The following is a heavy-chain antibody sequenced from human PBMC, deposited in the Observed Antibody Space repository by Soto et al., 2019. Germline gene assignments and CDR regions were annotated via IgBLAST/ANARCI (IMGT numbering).Heavy chain of an antibody. CDR2: IYSSGST. CDR3: ACIFSGGYGYSFYYYGMDV. V-gene: IGHV4-59*08. J-gene: IGHJ6*02. CDR1: GGSISNYY. Sequence: SETLSLTCTVSGGSISNYYWNWIRQSPGKGLEWIGYIYSSGSTHYNPSLQNQVTISIDTSKNQFPLKLSSVTAADTAVYYCACIFSGGYGYSFYYYGMDVWGQVTTVTVSS. D-gene: IGHD5-18*01.